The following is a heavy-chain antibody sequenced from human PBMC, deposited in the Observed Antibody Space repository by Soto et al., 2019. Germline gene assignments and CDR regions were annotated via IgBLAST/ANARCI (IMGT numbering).Heavy chain of an antibody. CDR2: IYYTAFT. V-gene: IGHV4-30-4*08. Sequence: PSETLSLTCTVSGDSLSGGYYYCSWIRQPPGQGLQWIGDIYYTAFTFYNPSLKSRLTISLDSSKNQFSLRLNSVTAADTAVYFCARAYRINGWSDYFFDYWGQGTLVTVSS. CDR3: ARAYRINGWSDYFFDY. D-gene: IGHD6-19*01. J-gene: IGHJ4*02. CDR1: GDSLSGGYYY.